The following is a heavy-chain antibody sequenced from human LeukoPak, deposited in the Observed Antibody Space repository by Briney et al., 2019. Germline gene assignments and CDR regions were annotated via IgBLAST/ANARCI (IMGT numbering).Heavy chain of an antibody. V-gene: IGHV3-30*18. J-gene: IGHJ4*02. D-gene: IGHD2-21*01. CDR3: AKDFRIGYSAHFDY. Sequence: GGSLRLSCAASGFTFSSYGMQWVRQAPGKGLEWVAVISHDGTVQHYADSVKGRFTISRDNSDNTLYLQMDSLRGEDTAVYYCAKDFRIGYSAHFDYWGQGALVTVSS. CDR2: ISHDGTVQ. CDR1: GFTFSSYG.